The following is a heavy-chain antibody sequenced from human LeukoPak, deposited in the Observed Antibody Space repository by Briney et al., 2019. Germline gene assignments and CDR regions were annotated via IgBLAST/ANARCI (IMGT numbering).Heavy chain of an antibody. V-gene: IGHV3-23*01. D-gene: IGHD1-26*01. CDR3: AKYGPQDSGSSHFDY. Sequence: GGSLRLSCAASGLTFSSYAMSWVRQAPGKGLEWVSAIRDSGSSTHYADSVKGRFTTSRDNSKNTLFLQMNSLRAEDTAIYYCAKYGPQDSGSSHFDYWGQGALVTVSS. CDR2: IRDSGSST. CDR1: GLTFSSYA. J-gene: IGHJ4*02.